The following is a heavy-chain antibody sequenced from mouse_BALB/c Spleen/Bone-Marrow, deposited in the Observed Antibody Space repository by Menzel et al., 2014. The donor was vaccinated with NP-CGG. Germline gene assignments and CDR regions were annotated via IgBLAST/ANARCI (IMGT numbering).Heavy chain of an antibody. Sequence: VHLVESGSVLVRPGASVKLSCKASGYTFTSSWMHWAKQRPGQGLEWIGEIHPNSGNTNYNEKFKGKATLTVDTSSSTAYVDLSSRTSEDSAVYYCAGSGFDYWGQGTTLTVSS. J-gene: IGHJ2*01. D-gene: IGHD4-1*01. CDR2: IHPNSGNT. CDR1: GYTFTSSW. V-gene: IGHV1S130*01. CDR3: AGSGFDY.